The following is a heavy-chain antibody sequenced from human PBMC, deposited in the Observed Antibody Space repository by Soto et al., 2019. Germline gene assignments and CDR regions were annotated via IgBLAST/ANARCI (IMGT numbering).Heavy chain of an antibody. V-gene: IGHV1-69*12. Sequence: QVQLVQSGAEVKKPGSSVKVSCKASGGTFSSYAISWVRQAPGQGLEWMGGIIPIFGTANYAQKFQGRVTITADESTSKAYMGLSGVRSEDTAVYYCARAGGNYYGMDVWGQGTTVTVSS. D-gene: IGHD1-26*01. CDR2: IIPIFGTA. CDR3: ARAGGNYYGMDV. CDR1: GGTFSSYA. J-gene: IGHJ6*02.